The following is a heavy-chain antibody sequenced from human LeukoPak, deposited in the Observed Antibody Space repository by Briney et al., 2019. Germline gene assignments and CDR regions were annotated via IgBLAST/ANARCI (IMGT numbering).Heavy chain of an antibody. Sequence: NPGGSLRLPCTASGFTFGDYAMSWFRQAPGKGLEWVGFIRSKAYGGTTEYAASVKGRFTISRDDSKSIAYLQMNSLKTEDTAVYYCTKVGYSYGYVKDHDAFDIWGQGTMVTVSS. D-gene: IGHD5-18*01. CDR2: IRSKAYGGTT. V-gene: IGHV3-49*05. CDR1: GFTFGDYA. J-gene: IGHJ3*02. CDR3: TKVGYSYGYVKDHDAFDI.